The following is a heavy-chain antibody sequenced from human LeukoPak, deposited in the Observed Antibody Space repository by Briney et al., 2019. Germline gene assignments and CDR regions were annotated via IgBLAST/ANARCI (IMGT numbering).Heavy chain of an antibody. J-gene: IGHJ5*02. CDR2: ISYDGSNK. CDR1: GFTFSSYG. Sequence: PGGSLRLSCAASGFTFSSYGMHWVRQAPGKGLEWVAVISYDGSNKYYADSVKGRFTISRDNSKNTLYLQMNSLRAEDTAVYYCAKAGSAANNWFDPWGQGTLVTVSS. CDR3: AKAGSAANNWFDP. V-gene: IGHV3-30*18. D-gene: IGHD2-2*01.